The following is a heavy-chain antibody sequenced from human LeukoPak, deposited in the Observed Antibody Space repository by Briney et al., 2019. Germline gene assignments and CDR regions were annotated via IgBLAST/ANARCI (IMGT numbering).Heavy chain of an antibody. CDR2: INSDGSDT. CDR3: AKNGPGLDYFDY. D-gene: IGHD3-10*01. CDR1: GFTFSSYW. Sequence: GGSLRLSCAASGFTFSSYWMHWVRQAPAKGLVWVSRINSDGSDTTYADSVKGRFTISRDNAKNTLYLQMNSLRAEDTAVYYCAKNGPGLDYFDYWGQGTLVTVSS. V-gene: IGHV3-74*01. J-gene: IGHJ4*02.